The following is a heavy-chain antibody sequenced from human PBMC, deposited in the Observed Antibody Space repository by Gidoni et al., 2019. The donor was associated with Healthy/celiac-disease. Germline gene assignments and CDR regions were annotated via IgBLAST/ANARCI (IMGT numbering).Heavy chain of an antibody. CDR1: GGSISSSSYY. Sequence: QLQLQESGPGLVKPSETLSLTCTVSGGSISSSSYYWGWIRQPPGKGLEWIGSIYYSGSTYYNPCLKSRVTISVDTSKNQFSLKLSSVTAADTAVYYCARLGEYSSSTWGQGTLVTVSS. J-gene: IGHJ5*02. CDR3: ARLGEYSSST. V-gene: IGHV4-39*01. D-gene: IGHD6-6*01. CDR2: IYYSGST.